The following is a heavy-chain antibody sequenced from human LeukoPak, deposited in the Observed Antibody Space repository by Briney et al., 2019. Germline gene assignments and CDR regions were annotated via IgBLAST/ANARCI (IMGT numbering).Heavy chain of an antibody. Sequence: GGSLRLSCAASGFTFSSYSMNWVRQAPGKWLEWVSYISSASNTIYYADSVKGRFTISRDNAKNSLYLQMNSLRAEDTAMYYCARDGWFGDYNWFDPWGQGTLVTVSS. CDR2: ISSASNTI. V-gene: IGHV3-48*01. CDR1: GFTFSSYS. J-gene: IGHJ5*02. CDR3: ARDGWFGDYNWFDP. D-gene: IGHD3-10*01.